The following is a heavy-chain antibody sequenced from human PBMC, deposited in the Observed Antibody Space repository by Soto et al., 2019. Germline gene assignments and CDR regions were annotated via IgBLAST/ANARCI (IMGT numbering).Heavy chain of an antibody. CDR2: ISSSSSYI. CDR3: ARDRPSRYYDSSGYSKGAEYFQH. CDR1: GFTFSSYS. J-gene: IGHJ1*01. V-gene: IGHV3-21*01. Sequence: GGSLRLSCAASGFTFSSYSMNWVRQAPGKGLEWVSSISSSSSYIYYADSVKGRFTISRDNAKNSLYLQMNSLRAEDTAVYYCARDRPSRYYDSSGYSKGAEYFQHWGQGTLVTVSS. D-gene: IGHD3-22*01.